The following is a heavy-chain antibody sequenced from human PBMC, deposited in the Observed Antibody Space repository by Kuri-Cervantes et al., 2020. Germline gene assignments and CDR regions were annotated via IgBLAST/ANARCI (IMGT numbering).Heavy chain of an antibody. Sequence: GESLKISCAASGFTFSSYGMHWVRQAPGKGLEWVSAISGSGGSTYYADSVKGRFTISRDNPKNTLYLQMNSLRAEDTAVYYCANQLTPYSSFVWGQGTLVTVSS. V-gene: IGHV3-23*01. D-gene: IGHD6-6*01. CDR2: ISGSGGST. J-gene: IGHJ4*02. CDR3: ANQLTPYSSFV. CDR1: GFTFSSYG.